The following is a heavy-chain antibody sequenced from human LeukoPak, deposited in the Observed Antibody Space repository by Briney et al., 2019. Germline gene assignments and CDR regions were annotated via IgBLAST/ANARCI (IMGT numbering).Heavy chain of an antibody. J-gene: IGHJ6*02. V-gene: IGHV3-9*01. D-gene: IGHD4-17*01. CDR1: GFTFDDYA. CDR2: ISWNSGSI. Sequence: GGSLRPSCAASGFTFDDYAMHWVRQAPGKGLEWVSGISWNSGSIGYADSVKGRFTISRDNAKNSLYLQMNSLRAEDTALYYCARGSGGDYRDYYYYGMDVWGQGTTVTVSS. CDR3: ARGSGGDYRDYYYYGMDV.